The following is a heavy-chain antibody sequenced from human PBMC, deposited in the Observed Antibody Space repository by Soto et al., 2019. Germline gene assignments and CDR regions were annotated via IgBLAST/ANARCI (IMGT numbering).Heavy chain of an antibody. CDR1: GGTFSSYT. CDR2: IIPILGIA. J-gene: IGHJ4*02. V-gene: IGHV1-69*02. CDR3: ARGDSYGEQFDY. Sequence: ASVKVSCKASGGTFSSYTISWVRQAPGQGLEWMGRIIPILGIANYAQKFQGRVTITADKSTSTAYMELSSLRSEDTAVYYCARGDSYGEQFDYWGQGTLVTVSS. D-gene: IGHD5-18*01.